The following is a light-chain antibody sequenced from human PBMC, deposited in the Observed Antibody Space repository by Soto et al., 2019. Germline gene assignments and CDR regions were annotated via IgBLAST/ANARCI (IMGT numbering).Light chain of an antibody. CDR2: DVS. J-gene: IGLJ2*01. Sequence: QSALTQPASLSGSPGQSITISCTGTSSDVGGYNSVSWYQQHPDKAPKLIIYDVSHRPSGVSNRFSGSKSGNTASLTISGLQPEDEADYYCSSFTSSDTVVFGGGTQLTVL. CDR3: SSFTSSDTVV. CDR1: SSDVGGYNS. V-gene: IGLV2-14*01.